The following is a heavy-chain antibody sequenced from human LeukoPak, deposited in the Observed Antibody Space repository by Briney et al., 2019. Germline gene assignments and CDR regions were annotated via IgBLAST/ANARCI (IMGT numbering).Heavy chain of an antibody. V-gene: IGHV3-23*01. CDR3: AKGVRLRRYFDY. Sequence: GGSLRLSCAASGFTFSSYAMSWVRQAPGKGLEWVSAISGSGGSTYYADSVKGRFTIPRDNSKNTLYLQMNSLRAEDTAVYYCAKGVRLRRYFDYWGQGTLVTVSS. J-gene: IGHJ4*02. CDR1: GFTFSSYA. D-gene: IGHD3-3*01. CDR2: ISGSGGST.